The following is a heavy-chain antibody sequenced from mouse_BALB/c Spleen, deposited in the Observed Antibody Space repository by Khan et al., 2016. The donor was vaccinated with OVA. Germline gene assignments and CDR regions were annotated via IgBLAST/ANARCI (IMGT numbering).Heavy chain of an antibody. D-gene: IGHD1-1*01. Sequence: EVQLVESGGGLVQPGGSRKLSCAASGFTFSSYGMHWVRQAPEKGLEWVAYISGDSNTIYYADTVKGRFTISRDNPNNTLFLRMTSLISEDTAVYDCATSDCYGDYFDYWCPGTTLTVSS. V-gene: IGHV5-17*02. CDR3: ATSDCYGDYFDY. CDR2: ISGDSNTI. CDR1: GFTFSSYG. J-gene: IGHJ2*01.